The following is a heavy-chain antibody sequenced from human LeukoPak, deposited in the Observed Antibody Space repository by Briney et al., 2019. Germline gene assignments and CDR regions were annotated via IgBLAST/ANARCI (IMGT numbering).Heavy chain of an antibody. CDR1: GFTVGVYW. D-gene: IGHD1-14*01. CDR2: INQDGSEK. V-gene: IGHV3-7*01. Sequence: GGSLRLSCAASGFTVGVYWMTWVRQAPGKGLEWVANINQDGSEKHYLDSVKGRFTISRDNPRNSLSLQMSSLRAEDTAIYYCARNSESLTHPKYWGQGTLVTVSS. J-gene: IGHJ4*02. CDR3: ARNSESLTHPKY.